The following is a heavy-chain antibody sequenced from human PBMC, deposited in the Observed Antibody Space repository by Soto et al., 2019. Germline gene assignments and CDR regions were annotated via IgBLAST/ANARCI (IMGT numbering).Heavy chain of an antibody. Sequence: SETLSLTCTVSGGSISSYYWSWIRQPPGKGLEWIGYIYYSGSTNYNPSLKSRVTISVDTSKNQFSLKLSSVTAADTAVYYCARGPLLLQSDGMDVWGQGTTATVSS. CDR2: IYYSGST. D-gene: IGHD3-10*01. J-gene: IGHJ6*02. V-gene: IGHV4-59*01. CDR3: ARGPLLLQSDGMDV. CDR1: GGSISSYY.